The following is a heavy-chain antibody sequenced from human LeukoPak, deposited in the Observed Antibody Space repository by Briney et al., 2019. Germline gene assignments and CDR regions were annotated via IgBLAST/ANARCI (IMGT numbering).Heavy chain of an antibody. CDR3: ARDRVIAVAGTVLDY. D-gene: IGHD6-19*01. CDR2: ISYDGSNK. Sequence: PGGSLRLSCTASGFTFGDYAMHWVRQAPGKGLEWVAVISYDGSNKYYADSVKGRFTISRDNSKNTLYLQMNSLRAEDTAVYYCARDRVIAVAGTVLDYWGQGTLVTVSS. V-gene: IGHV3-30-3*01. CDR1: GFTFGDYA. J-gene: IGHJ4*02.